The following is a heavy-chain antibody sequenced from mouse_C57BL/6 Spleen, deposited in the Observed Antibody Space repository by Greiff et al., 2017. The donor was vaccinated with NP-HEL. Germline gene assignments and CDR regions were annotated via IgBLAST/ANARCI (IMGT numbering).Heavy chain of an antibody. J-gene: IGHJ2*01. CDR1: GYTFTSYW. CDR2: IDPSDSYT. CDR3: ARRGYYYGSRSPPFDY. V-gene: IGHV1-59*01. Sequence: QVQLQQPGAELVRPGTSVKLSCKASGYTFTSYWMHWVKPRPGQGLEWIGVIDPSDSYTNYNQKFKGKATLTVDTSSSTAYMQLSSLTSEDSAVYYCARRGYYYGSRSPPFDYWGQGTTLTVSS. D-gene: IGHD1-1*01.